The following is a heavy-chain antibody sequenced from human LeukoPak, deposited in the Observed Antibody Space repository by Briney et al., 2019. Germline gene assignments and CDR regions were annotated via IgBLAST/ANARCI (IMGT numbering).Heavy chain of an antibody. CDR3: AGALWFGEYILDY. Sequence: GSLRLSCAASGFTVSSNYMSWVRQAPGRGLEWLGEICHGGSTNYNPSRKGRVTISVDKSKTQFSLKRSSVTAADTAVYYCAGALWFGEYILDYWGQGTLVTVSS. CDR1: GFTVSSNY. V-gene: IGHV4-4*02. J-gene: IGHJ4*02. D-gene: IGHD3-10*01. CDR2: ICHGGST.